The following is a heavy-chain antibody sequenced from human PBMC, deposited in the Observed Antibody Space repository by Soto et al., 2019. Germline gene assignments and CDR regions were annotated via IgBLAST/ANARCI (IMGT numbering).Heavy chain of an antibody. D-gene: IGHD2-21*01. CDR1: GYRFTAYW. CDR2: IDPSDSDS. V-gene: IGHV5-10-1*01. J-gene: IGHJ4*02. Sequence: PGESLKISCKGSGYRFTAYWINWVRQMPGRGLEWMGRIDPSDSDSKYSPSFEGHVSFSADKSISTAYLQWSSLRSSDTAMYFCATSPRCGGDCYDLDSWGQGTLVTVSS. CDR3: ATSPRCGGDCYDLDS.